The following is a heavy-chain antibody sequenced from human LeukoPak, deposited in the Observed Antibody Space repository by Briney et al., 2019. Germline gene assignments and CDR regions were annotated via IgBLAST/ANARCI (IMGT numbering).Heavy chain of an antibody. Sequence: PGGSLRLSCAASGFTFSSYSMNWVRQAPGKGLEWVSYISSGSGSSIYYADSVKGRFSISRDNAKNSLYLQMNSLRAEDTAVYYCARLLGSGQKSGADYWGQGTLVTVSS. V-gene: IGHV3-48*04. D-gene: IGHD3-10*01. J-gene: IGHJ4*02. CDR1: GFTFSSYS. CDR2: ISSGSGSSI. CDR3: ARLLGSGQKSGADY.